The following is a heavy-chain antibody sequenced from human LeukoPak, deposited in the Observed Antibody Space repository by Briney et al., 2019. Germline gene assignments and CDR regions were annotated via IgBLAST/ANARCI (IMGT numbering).Heavy chain of an antibody. Sequence: LSGGSLRLSCAASGFTFSSYAMSWVRQAPGKGLEWVSAISGSGGSTYYADSVEGRFTISRDNSKNTLYLQVNSLRAEDTAVYYCAKGGLAAAGTHYWGQGTLVTVSS. CDR3: AKGGLAAAGTHY. CDR1: GFTFSSYA. D-gene: IGHD6-13*01. J-gene: IGHJ4*02. CDR2: ISGSGGST. V-gene: IGHV3-23*01.